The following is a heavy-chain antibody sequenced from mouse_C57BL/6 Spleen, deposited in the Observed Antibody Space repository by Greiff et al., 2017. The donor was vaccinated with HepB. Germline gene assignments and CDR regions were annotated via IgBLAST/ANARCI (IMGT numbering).Heavy chain of an antibody. J-gene: IGHJ1*03. D-gene: IGHD1-1*01. CDR3: ARQPTVVATNWYLEV. CDR1: GYAFSSSW. CDR2: IYPGDGDT. V-gene: IGHV1-82*01. Sequence: QVQLQQSGPELVKPGASVKISCKASGYAFSSSWMNWVKQRPGKGLEWIGRIYPGDGDTNYNGKFKGKATLTADKSSSTAYMKLSSLTSEDSAFYFCARQPTVVATNWYLEVWAQGPRSPSPQ.